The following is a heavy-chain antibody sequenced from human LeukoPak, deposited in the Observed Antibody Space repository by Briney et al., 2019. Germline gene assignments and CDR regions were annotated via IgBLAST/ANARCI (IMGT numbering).Heavy chain of an antibody. J-gene: IGHJ4*02. D-gene: IGHD3-3*01. CDR1: GFTFSSYA. CDR3: AKGGTVLRFLEWLLGGSYFDY. CDR2: ISGSGGST. V-gene: IGHV3-23*01. Sequence: QPGGSLRLSCAASGFTFSSYAMLWVRQAPGKGLEWVSAISGSGGSTYYADSVKGRFTISRDNSKNTLYLQMNSLRAEDTAVYYCAKGGTVLRFLEWLLGGSYFDYWGQGTLVTVSS.